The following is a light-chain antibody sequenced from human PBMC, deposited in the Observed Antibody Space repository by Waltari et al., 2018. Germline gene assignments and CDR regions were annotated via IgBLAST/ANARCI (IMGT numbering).Light chain of an antibody. CDR3: ASWDDSHYV. J-gene: IGLJ1*01. V-gene: IGLV1-47*01. Sequence: ELTQPPSASGTPGQRVSIPCSGSNSNLGSNYLYWYQQLPGMAPKLLIYRNNQRPSGVPDRFSGSKYGTSASLAISGLRSEDEAVYYCASWDDSHYVFGPGTKVTVL. CDR2: RNN. CDR1: NSNLGSNY.